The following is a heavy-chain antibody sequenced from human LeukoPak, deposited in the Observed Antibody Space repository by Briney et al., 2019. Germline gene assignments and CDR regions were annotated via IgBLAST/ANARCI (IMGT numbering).Heavy chain of an antibody. Sequence: ASVKVSCMASGYSFTNYYIHWVRQAPGQGLEWMGIINPSGGSTSYAQNFRGRVTMTRDTSTTTVYMELSSLRSEDTAVYYCARVDCSGDSCYSLFDYWGQGTLVTVSS. D-gene: IGHD2-15*01. CDR1: GYSFTNYY. CDR3: ARVDCSGDSCYSLFDY. V-gene: IGHV1-46*01. J-gene: IGHJ4*02. CDR2: INPSGGST.